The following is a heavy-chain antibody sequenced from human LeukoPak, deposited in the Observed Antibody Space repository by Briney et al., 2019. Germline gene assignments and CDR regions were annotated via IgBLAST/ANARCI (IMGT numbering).Heavy chain of an antibody. CDR2: IYTSGST. CDR3: ARGSVWDYYGSGSYLQGAFDI. J-gene: IGHJ3*02. Sequence: SETLSLTCTVSGGSISSYYWSWIRQPAGKGLEWIGRIYTSGSTNYNPSLKSRVTMSVDTSKNQFSLKLSSVTAADTAVYYCARGSVWDYYGSGSYLQGAFDIWGQGTMVTVSS. CDR1: GGSISSYY. D-gene: IGHD3-10*01. V-gene: IGHV4-4*07.